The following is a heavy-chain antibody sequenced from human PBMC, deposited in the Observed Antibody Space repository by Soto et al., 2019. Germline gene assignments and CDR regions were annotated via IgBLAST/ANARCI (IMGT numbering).Heavy chain of an antibody. J-gene: IGHJ6*02. CDR2: IYYSGST. Sequence: SETLSLTCTVSGGSISSSSYYWGWIRQPPGKGLEWIGSIYYSGSTYYNPSLKSRVTISVDTSKNQFSLKLSSVTAADTAVYYCARVWYSSGWYSSDYYYGMHVWGQGTTVTVSS. CDR3: ARVWYSSGWYSSDYYYGMHV. V-gene: IGHV4-39*01. D-gene: IGHD6-19*01. CDR1: GGSISSSSYY.